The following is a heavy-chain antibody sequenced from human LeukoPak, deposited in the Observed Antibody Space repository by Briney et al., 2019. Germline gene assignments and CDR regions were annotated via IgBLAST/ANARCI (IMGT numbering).Heavy chain of an antibody. Sequence: ASVKVSCKAFGYTFKNYGINWVRQAPGQGLEWVGWINAYNGNTNYSRKFQDRVSMTTDTSTTTASLELRSLRSDDTAIYYCMRVPELPEFWGQGTLVTVSS. J-gene: IGHJ4*02. V-gene: IGHV1-18*01. CDR1: GYTFKNYG. D-gene: IGHD1-1*01. CDR2: INAYNGNT. CDR3: MRVPELPEF.